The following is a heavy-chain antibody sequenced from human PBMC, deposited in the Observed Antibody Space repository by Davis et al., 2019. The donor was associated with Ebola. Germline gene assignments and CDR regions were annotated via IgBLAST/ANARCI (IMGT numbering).Heavy chain of an antibody. V-gene: IGHV3-11*04. CDR2: ISSSGSTI. J-gene: IGHJ4*02. D-gene: IGHD3-22*01. CDR1: GFTFSDYY. CDR3: ARDPRRVVIHYFDY. Sequence: PGGSLRLSCAASGFTFSDYYMSWIRQAPGKGLEWVSYISSSGSTIYYADSVKGRFTISRDNAKNSLYLQMNSLRAEDTAVYYRARDPRRVVIHYFDYWGQGTLVTVSS.